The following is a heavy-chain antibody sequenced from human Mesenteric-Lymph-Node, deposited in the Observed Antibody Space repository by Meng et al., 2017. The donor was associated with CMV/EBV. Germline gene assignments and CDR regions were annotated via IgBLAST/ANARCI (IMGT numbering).Heavy chain of an antibody. CDR3: ASTRDGYNWDY. J-gene: IGHJ4*02. D-gene: IGHD5-24*01. Sequence: SETLSLTCTVSGGSISTCYWNWIRQPAGKGLKYIGLIYSSGSTNYNSSLKSRLTMSVDTSKNHFSLKLNSVSAADTAVYYCASTRDGYNWDYWGQGTLVTVSS. CDR1: GGSISTCY. CDR2: IYSSGST. V-gene: IGHV4-4*07.